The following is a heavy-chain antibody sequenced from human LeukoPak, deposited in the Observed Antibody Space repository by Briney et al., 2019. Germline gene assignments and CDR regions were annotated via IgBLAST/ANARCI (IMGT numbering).Heavy chain of an antibody. J-gene: IGHJ3*02. D-gene: IGHD2-2*01. V-gene: IGHV1-2*02. Sequence: GASVKVSCKASGYTFTGYYMHWVRQAPGQGLEWMGWINPNSGGTNYAQKFQDRVTMTRDTSISTAYMELSRLRSDDTAVYYCARDHQLLYDAFDIWGQGTMVTVSS. CDR2: INPNSGGT. CDR3: ARDHQLLYDAFDI. CDR1: GYTFTGYY.